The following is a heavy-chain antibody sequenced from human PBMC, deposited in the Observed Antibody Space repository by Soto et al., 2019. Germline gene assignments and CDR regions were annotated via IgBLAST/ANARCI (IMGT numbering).Heavy chain of an antibody. D-gene: IGHD3-3*01. V-gene: IGHV3-33*01. CDR3: ARDASYYSLWSGYYPSRNGMDV. CDR1: GFTFSSFG. CDR2: IWYDGSKK. Sequence: QVQVVESGGGVVQPGRSLRLSCAASGFTFSSFGMHWVRQAPGKGLAWVSLIWYDGSKKSYGDSVKGRFTISRDNSRDTVYLQMNSLRADDTAVYYCARDASYYSLWSGYYPSRNGMDVWGQGTTVPVSS. J-gene: IGHJ6*02.